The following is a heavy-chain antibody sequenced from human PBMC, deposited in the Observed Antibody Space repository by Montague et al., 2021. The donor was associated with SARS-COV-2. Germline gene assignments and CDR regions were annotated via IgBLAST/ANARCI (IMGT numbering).Heavy chain of an antibody. V-gene: IGHV4-59*13. J-gene: IGHJ6*02. Sequence: SETLSLTCTVSGGSISSYYWSWIRPPPGKGLEWIGYIYYSGSTNYNPSLKSRVTISVDTSKNQFSLKLSSVTAADTAVYYCARVAGVVAAAPLNYYGMDVWGQGTTVTVSS. CDR3: ARVAGVVAAAPLNYYGMDV. D-gene: IGHD2-15*01. CDR2: IYYSGST. CDR1: GGSISSYY.